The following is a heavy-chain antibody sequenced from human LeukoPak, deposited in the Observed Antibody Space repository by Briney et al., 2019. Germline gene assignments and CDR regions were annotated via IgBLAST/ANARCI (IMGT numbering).Heavy chain of an antibody. J-gene: IGHJ5*02. Sequence: ASVKVSCKASGYTFTGYYMHWVRQAPGQGLEWMGWINPNSGGTNYAQKFQGRVTMTRDTSISTAYMELSRLRSDDTAVYYCARDPIQVVVPAAIVWFDPWGQGTLVTVSS. CDR2: INPNSGGT. V-gene: IGHV1-2*02. CDR3: ARDPIQVVVPAAIVWFDP. D-gene: IGHD2-2*01. CDR1: GYTFTGYY.